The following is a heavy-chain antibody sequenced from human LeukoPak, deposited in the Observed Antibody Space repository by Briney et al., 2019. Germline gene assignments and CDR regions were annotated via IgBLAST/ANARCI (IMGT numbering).Heavy chain of an antibody. CDR2: IYYSGST. CDR3: ARLEWEQQLKSDHYHYYMDV. Sequence: PSETLSLTCTVSGVPITSPGYYWSWIRQRPGKGLEWLGYIYYSGSTDYNPSLKSRIIISTDTPNNQFSLKLSSVTAADTAVYYCARLEWEQQLKSDHYHYYMDVWGRGTTVTVSS. J-gene: IGHJ6*03. V-gene: IGHV4-31*03. CDR1: GVPITSPGYY. D-gene: IGHD6-13*01.